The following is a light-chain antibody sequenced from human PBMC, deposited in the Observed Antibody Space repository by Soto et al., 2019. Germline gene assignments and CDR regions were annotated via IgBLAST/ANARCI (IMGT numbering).Light chain of an antibody. CDR1: QSVFYNANNKNY. CDR3: HQYYTAPQA. J-gene: IGKJ4*01. CDR2: WAS. V-gene: IGKV4-1*01. Sequence: DIVMTQSPDSLTVSLGERATINCKSSQSVFYNANNKNYLAWYQRKPGQPPRLLIYWASTRESGVPDRFSGSGSGTDFTLTISSLQAEDVAIYYCHQYYTAPQAFGGGTKVEIK.